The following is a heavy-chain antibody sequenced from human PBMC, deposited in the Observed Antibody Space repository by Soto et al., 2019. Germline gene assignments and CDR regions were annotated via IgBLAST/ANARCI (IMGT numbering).Heavy chain of an antibody. CDR3: VRDSHGDY. V-gene: IGHV3-74*01. CDR1: GFTFNSYW. J-gene: IGHJ4*02. Sequence: EVQLVESGGGLVQPGGSLRLSCAASGFTFNSYWMQWVRHAPGKGLEWVSRIDGDEDSTTNYADSVKGRFTISIDNVKNTLYFQMNSLRAEETAVYYCVRDSHGDYWGQGTLVTVSS. CDR2: IDGDEDSTT.